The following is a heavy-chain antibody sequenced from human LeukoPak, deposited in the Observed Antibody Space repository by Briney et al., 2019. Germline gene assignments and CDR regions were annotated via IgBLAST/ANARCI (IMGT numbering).Heavy chain of an antibody. V-gene: IGHV4-39*07. CDR2: IYYSGST. Sequence: SETLSLTCTVSGGSISSSSFYWGWIRQPPGKGLEWIGSIYYSGSTNYNPSLKSRVTISVDTSKNQFSLKLSSVTAADTAVYYCARDSTSDSSWYFDYWGQGTLVTVSS. CDR3: ARDSTSDSSWYFDY. CDR1: GGSISSSSFY. J-gene: IGHJ4*02. D-gene: IGHD6-13*01.